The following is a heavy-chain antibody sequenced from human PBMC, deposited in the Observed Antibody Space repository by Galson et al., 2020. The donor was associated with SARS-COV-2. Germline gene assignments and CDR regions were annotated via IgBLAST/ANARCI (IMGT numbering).Heavy chain of an antibody. CDR3: ARRGGVASPFDY. V-gene: IGHV3-23*01. D-gene: IGHD5-12*01. CDR1: GFTFSSYA. Sequence: GGSLRLSCAASGFTFSSYAMSWVRQAPGKGLEWVSTIGGSGSSTYYADSVKGRFTISRDNSKNTVYLQMNSLRGEDRAVYYCARRGGVASPFDYWGQGTLVTVSS. CDR2: IGGSGSST. J-gene: IGHJ4*02.